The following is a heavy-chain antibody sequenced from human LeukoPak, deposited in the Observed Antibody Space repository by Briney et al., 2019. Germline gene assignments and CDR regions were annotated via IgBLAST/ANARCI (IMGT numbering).Heavy chain of an antibody. Sequence: GGSLRLSCAASGFSFDDYGMSWVRQAPGKGLEYVSGISRNGGSTYYADSVKGRFTISRDNSKNTLYLQMSSLRAEDTAVYYCVKESGFMVAPNSAFDIWGQGTMVTVSS. J-gene: IGHJ3*02. CDR3: VKESGFMVAPNSAFDI. CDR2: ISRNGGST. D-gene: IGHD4/OR15-4a*01. CDR1: GFSFDDYG. V-gene: IGHV3-64D*06.